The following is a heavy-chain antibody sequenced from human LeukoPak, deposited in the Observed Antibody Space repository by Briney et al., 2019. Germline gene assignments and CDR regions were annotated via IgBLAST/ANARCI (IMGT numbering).Heavy chain of an antibody. D-gene: IGHD2-15*01. CDR2: IYYSGST. CDR3: ASGPGYCSGGSCYSFDY. V-gene: IGHV4-39*01. CDR1: GGSISSSSYY. J-gene: IGHJ4*02. Sequence: SETLSLTCTVSGGSISSSSYYWGWIRQPPGKGLEWIGSIYYSGSTYYNPSLKSRVTISVDTSKNQFSLKLSSVTAADTAVYYCASGPGYCSGGSCYSFDYWGQGTLVTVSS.